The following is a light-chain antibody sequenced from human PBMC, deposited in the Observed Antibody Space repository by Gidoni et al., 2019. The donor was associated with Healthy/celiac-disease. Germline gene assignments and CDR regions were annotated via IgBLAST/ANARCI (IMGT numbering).Light chain of an antibody. CDR3: QQYDNLPLT. J-gene: IGKJ4*01. CDR1: QDISNY. Sequence: ESQMTQPPSSLSASVGDRVTITCQSSQDISNYLNWYQQKPGKAPKLLIYDASNLETGVPSRFSGSGSGTDFTFTISSLQPEDIATYYCQQYDNLPLTFGGGTKVEIK. V-gene: IGKV1-33*01. CDR2: DAS.